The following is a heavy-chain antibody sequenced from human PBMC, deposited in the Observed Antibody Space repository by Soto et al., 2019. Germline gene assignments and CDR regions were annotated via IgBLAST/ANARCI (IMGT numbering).Heavy chain of an antibody. CDR3: ARHPFGGYAFDS. V-gene: IGHV4-39*01. Sequence: SETLSLTCTVSGASINSNVHYWGWVRQSPGKGLEWIASVFYTGSPYHNQSLESRVSISVDTSDNKFSLKVTSVTAADKGIYYCARHPFGGYAFDSWGQGTLVTV. CDR2: VFYTGSP. J-gene: IGHJ4*02. CDR1: GASINSNVHY. D-gene: IGHD3-16*01.